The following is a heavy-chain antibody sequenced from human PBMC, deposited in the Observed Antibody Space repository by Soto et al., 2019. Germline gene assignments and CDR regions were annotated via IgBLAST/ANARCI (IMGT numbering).Heavy chain of an antibody. V-gene: IGHV4-39*01. Sequence: SETLSLTCTVSGGSISSSSYYWGWIRQPPGKGLEWVGRIYYSGSTYYHPSLKSRVTISVDTSKNQFSLKLSSVTAADTAVYYCARLGSGYDLGRVPPPDYSDYWGQGTLVTVSS. D-gene: IGHD5-12*01. CDR3: ARLGSGYDLGRVPPPDYSDY. CDR2: IYYSGST. CDR1: GGSISSSSYY. J-gene: IGHJ4*02.